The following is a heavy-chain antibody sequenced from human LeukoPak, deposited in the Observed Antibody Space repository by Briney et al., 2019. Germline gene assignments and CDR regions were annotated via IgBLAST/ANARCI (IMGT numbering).Heavy chain of an antibody. Sequence: AASVKVSCKASGYTFTSYYMHWVRQAPGQGLEWMGIINPSGGSTSYAQKFQGRVTMTRDTSTSTVYMELSSLRSEDTAVYYCARDPPVVPAAMPNWYFDLWGRGTLVTVSS. CDR2: INPSGGST. V-gene: IGHV1-46*01. CDR1: GYTFTSYY. CDR3: ARDPPVVPAAMPNWYFDL. J-gene: IGHJ2*01. D-gene: IGHD2-2*01.